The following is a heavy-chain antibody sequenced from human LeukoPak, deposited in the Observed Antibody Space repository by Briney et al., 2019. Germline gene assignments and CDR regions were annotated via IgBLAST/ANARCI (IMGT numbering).Heavy chain of an antibody. CDR3: ARDLFGMAYYFDY. D-gene: IGHD3-16*01. J-gene: IGHJ4*02. CDR2: ISSSGSSTI. CDR1: GFTFSDYY. V-gene: IGHV3-11*01. Sequence: GGSLRLSCAASGFTFSDYYMSWIRQAPGKGLEWVSYISSSGSSTIYYADSVKGRFTISGDNAKNSLYLQMNSLRAEDTAVYYCARDLFGMAYYFDYWGQGTLVTVSS.